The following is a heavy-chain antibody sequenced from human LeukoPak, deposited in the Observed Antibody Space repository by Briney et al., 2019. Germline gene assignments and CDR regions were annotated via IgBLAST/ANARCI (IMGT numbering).Heavy chain of an antibody. CDR2: INPNSGGT. D-gene: IGHD3-22*01. V-gene: IGHV1-2*04. J-gene: IGHJ4*02. CDR1: GYTFTGYY. CDR3: ARGTNDSSCYYY. Sequence: ASVKVSCKASGYTFTGYYMHWVRQTPGQGLEWMGWINPNSGGTNYAQKFQGWVTMTRDTSISTAYMELSRLRSDDTAVYYCARGTNDSSCYYYWGQGTLVTVSS.